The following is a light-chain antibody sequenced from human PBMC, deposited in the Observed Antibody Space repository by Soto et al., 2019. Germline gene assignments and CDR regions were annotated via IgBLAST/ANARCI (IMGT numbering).Light chain of an antibody. CDR1: QSVSSN. CDR2: GAS. V-gene: IGKV3-15*01. Sequence: EIVMTQSPATLAVSPGERAALSCRASQSVSSNFAWYQQKPGQAPRLLIYGASSRATGTPARFSGSGSGTEFPLTIRRPPAEGFAVYYWQQYNNWPYTFGLGTKLEMK. J-gene: IGKJ2*01. CDR3: QQYNNWPYT.